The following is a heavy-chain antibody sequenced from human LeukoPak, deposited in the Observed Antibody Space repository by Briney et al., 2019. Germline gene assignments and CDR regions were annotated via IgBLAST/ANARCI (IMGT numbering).Heavy chain of an antibody. J-gene: IGHJ4*02. Sequence: GGSLRLSCAASGFTFSGYWMNWVRQAPGQGLEWVANIKQDGSEKYYVDSVKGRFTISRDNAKNSLYLQMNSLRAEDTAVYYCARVPRHGYTSYYFDYWGQGTLVTVSS. D-gene: IGHD5-24*01. CDR2: IKQDGSEK. CDR3: ARVPRHGYTSYYFDY. V-gene: IGHV3-7*01. CDR1: GFTFSGYW.